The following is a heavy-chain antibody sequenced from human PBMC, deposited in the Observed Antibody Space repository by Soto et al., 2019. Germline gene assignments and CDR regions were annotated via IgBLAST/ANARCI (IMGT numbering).Heavy chain of an antibody. Sequence: GGSLRLSCAASGFTFSSFALSWVRQAPGKGLEWVSAISGSGGSTYYADSVKGQFTISRDNSKNTLYLQMNSLRAEDTAVYYCASNREVLVVAAQRYYYYGMDVWGQGTTVTVSS. J-gene: IGHJ6*01. CDR1: GFTFSSFA. D-gene: IGHD2-15*01. CDR2: ISGSGGST. V-gene: IGHV3-23*01. CDR3: ASNREVLVVAAQRYYYYGMDV.